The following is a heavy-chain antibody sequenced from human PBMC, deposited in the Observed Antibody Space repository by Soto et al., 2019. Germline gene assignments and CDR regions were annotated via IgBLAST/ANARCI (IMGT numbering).Heavy chain of an antibody. CDR3: ARPDVEGYMDV. Sequence: GESLKMSCDCSGYSFTSYCIGLVLQMPGKGLEWMWIIYPGDSDTRYSPSFQGQVTISADKSISTAYLQWSSLKASDTAMYYCARPDVEGYMDVWGQGTTVTVSS. CDR2: IYPGDSDT. J-gene: IGHJ6*03. CDR1: GYSFTSYC. V-gene: IGHV5-51*01.